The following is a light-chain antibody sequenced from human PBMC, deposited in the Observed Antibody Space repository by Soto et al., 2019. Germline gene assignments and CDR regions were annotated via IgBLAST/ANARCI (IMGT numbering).Light chain of an antibody. V-gene: IGLV1-44*01. J-gene: IGLJ1*01. CDR3: SSFTSAYTFV. Sequence: QSVLTQPPSASGTPGQSVTISCFGSSSNIGSNTVSWYQQLPGTAPKVLIYFNNQRPSGVPDRFSGSKSGTSASLAISGLQSEDEADYYCSSFTSAYTFVFGSGTKVTVL. CDR1: SSNIGSNT. CDR2: FNN.